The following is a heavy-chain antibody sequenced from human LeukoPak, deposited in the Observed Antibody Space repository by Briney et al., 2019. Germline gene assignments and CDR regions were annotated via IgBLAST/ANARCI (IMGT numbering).Heavy chain of an antibody. J-gene: IGHJ4*02. CDR1: GGTFSSYA. V-gene: IGHV1-69*13. Sequence: VASVKVSCKASGGTFSSYAISWVRQAPGQGLEWMGGIIPIFGTANYAQKFQGRVTITADESTSTAYMELSSLRSEDTAVYYFARVRAGDRGFFDYWGQGTLVTVSS. CDR2: IIPIFGTA. D-gene: IGHD7-27*01. CDR3: ARVRAGDRGFFDY.